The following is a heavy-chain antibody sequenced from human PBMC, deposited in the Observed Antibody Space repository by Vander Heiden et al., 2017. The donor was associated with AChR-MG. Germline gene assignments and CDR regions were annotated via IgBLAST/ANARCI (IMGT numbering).Heavy chain of an antibody. V-gene: IGHV1-69*06. CDR1: GGTFSSYA. CDR2: IIPIFGTA. Sequence: QVQLVQSGAEVKTPGSSVKVSCQASGGTFSSYAISWVRQAPGQGLEWMGGIIPIFGTANYAQKFQGRVTITADKSTSTAYMELSSLRSEDTAVYYCASHYDFWSGYFSAGGYYYMDVWGKGTTVTVSS. J-gene: IGHJ6*03. CDR3: ASHYDFWSGYFSAGGYYYMDV. D-gene: IGHD3-3*01.